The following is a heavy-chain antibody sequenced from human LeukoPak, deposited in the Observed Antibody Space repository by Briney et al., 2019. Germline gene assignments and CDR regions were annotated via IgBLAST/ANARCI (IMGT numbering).Heavy chain of an antibody. CDR3: ARASVAAAGTRYFLH. V-gene: IGHV1-18*01. D-gene: IGHD6-13*01. J-gene: IGHJ1*01. CDR2: ISAHSGHT. CDR1: GYTFTTYG. Sequence: ASVKVSCKASGYTFTTYGISWVRQAPGQGLEWMGWISAHSGHTNYAQKFQGRVTMTTDTSTSTAYMELGSLRSDDTAVYYCARASVAAAGTRYFLHWGQGTLVTVSS.